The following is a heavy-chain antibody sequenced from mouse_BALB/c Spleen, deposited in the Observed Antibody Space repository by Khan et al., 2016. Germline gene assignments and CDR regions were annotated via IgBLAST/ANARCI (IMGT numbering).Heavy chain of an antibody. CDR1: GFTFSSYW. D-gene: IGHD2-2*01. V-gene: IGHV6-3*02. CDR3: TVGYGLGAMDY. Sequence: EVKLEESGGGLVQPGGSMKLSCVASGFTFSSYWMSWVRQSPEKGLEWVAQIRLKSENYATHYAESVRGKFTISRDDSKSRLYLQMNSLRVEDTGMYYWTVGYGLGAMDYWGQGTSVTVSS. CDR2: IRLKSENYAT. J-gene: IGHJ4*01.